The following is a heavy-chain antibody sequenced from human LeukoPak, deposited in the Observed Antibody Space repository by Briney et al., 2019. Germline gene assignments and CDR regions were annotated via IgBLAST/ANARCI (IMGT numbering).Heavy chain of an antibody. D-gene: IGHD3-22*01. CDR3: ASTHYDSSGYYA. CDR2: IYSGGST. J-gene: IGHJ5*02. V-gene: IGHV3-53*01. Sequence: GGSLRLSCAASGFTFSSYWMSWVRQAPGKGLEWVSVIYSGGSTYYADSVKGRFTISRHNSKNTLYLQMNSLRAEDTAVYYCASTHYDSSGYYAWGQGTLVTVSS. CDR1: GFTFSSYW.